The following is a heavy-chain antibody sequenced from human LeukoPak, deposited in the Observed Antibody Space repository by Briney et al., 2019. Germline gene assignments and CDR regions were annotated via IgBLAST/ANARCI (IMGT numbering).Heavy chain of an antibody. CDR2: ISSSGSTI. J-gene: IGHJ3*02. V-gene: IGHV3-48*03. CDR1: GFTFSSYE. D-gene: IGHD5-24*01. Sequence: PGGSLRLSRAASGFTFSSYEMNWVRQAPGKGLEWVSYISSSGSTIYYADSVKGRFTISRDKANNSLYLQMNSLRAEDTAVYYCARARWLQILGAFDIWGQGKMVTVSS. CDR3: ARARWLQILGAFDI.